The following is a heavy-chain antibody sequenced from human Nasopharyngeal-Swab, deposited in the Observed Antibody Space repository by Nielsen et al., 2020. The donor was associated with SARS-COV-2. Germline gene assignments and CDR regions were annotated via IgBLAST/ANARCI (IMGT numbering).Heavy chain of an antibody. J-gene: IGHJ4*02. V-gene: IGHV3-21*01. CDR1: GFTFSSYS. CDR2: ISSSSSYI. CDR3: ARDGDYSGWELTDY. D-gene: IGHD1-26*01. Sequence: GESLKISCAASGFTFSSYSMNWVRQAPGKRLEWVSSISSSSSYIYYADSVKGRFTISRDNAKNSLYLQMNSLRAEDTAVYYCARDGDYSGWELTDYWGQGTLVTVSS.